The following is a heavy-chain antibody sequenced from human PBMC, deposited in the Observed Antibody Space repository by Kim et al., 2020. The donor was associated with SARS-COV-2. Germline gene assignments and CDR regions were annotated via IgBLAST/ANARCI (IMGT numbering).Heavy chain of an antibody. CDR3: ARGPLPYDFWSVGADHWFDP. CDR2: INPNSGGT. J-gene: IGHJ5*02. D-gene: IGHD3-3*01. V-gene: IGHV1-2*02. CDR1: GYTFTGYY. Sequence: ASVKVSCKASGYTFTGYYMHWVRQAPGQGLEWMGWINPNSGGTNYAQKFQGRVTMTRDTSISTAYMELSRLRSDDTAVYYCARGPLPYDFWSVGADHWFDPWGQGTLVTVSS.